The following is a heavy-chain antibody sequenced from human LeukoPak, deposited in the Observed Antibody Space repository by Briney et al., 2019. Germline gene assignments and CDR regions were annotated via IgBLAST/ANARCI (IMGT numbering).Heavy chain of an antibody. Sequence: PSETLSLTCAVYGGSFSGYYWSWIRQPPGKGLEWIGEINHSGSTNYNPSLKSRVTFSIDTSENQFSLKLNSVTAADTAVYYCARELRYDNSDSGAFWGQGTVVTVSS. CDR2: INHSGST. J-gene: IGHJ3*01. CDR1: GGSFSGYY. V-gene: IGHV4-34*01. D-gene: IGHD3-22*01. CDR3: ARELRYDNSDSGAF.